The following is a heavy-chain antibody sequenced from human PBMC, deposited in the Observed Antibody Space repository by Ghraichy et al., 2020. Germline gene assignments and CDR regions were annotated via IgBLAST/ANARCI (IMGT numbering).Heavy chain of an antibody. CDR2: ISWNSGSI. D-gene: IGHD5-18*01. CDR3: AKDTNGYSYGYSFDY. Sequence: SLNISCAASGFTFDDYAMHWVRQAPGKGLEWVSGISWNSGSIGYADSVKGRFTISRDNAKNSLYLQMNSLRAEDTALYYCAKDTNGYSYGYSFDYWGQVTLVTVSS. CDR1: GFTFDDYA. V-gene: IGHV3-9*01. J-gene: IGHJ4*02.